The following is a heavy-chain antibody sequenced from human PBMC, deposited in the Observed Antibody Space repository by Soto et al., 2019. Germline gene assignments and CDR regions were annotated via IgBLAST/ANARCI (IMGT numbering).Heavy chain of an antibody. D-gene: IGHD2-2*01. J-gene: IGHJ6*02. CDR1: GITFSNAW. V-gene: IGHV3-15*01. CDR3: TTDSADIVVVPATFGMDV. CDR2: IKSITDGGTT. Sequence: GGSLRLSCAASGITFSNAWMTWVRQAPGKGLEWVGRIKSITDGGTTDYAAPVKGRFTISRDDSKDTLYLQMNNLRTEDTAVYHCTTDSADIVVVPATFGMDVWGQGTTVTVS.